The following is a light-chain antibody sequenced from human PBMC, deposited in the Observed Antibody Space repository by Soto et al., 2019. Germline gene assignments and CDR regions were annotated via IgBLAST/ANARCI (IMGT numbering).Light chain of an antibody. J-gene: IGKJ1*01. V-gene: IGKV1-39*01. CDR1: QSISIY. CDR3: QQSYITPPT. CDR2: AAS. Sequence: DIQMTQSPSSLSASVGDRVTITCRASQSISIYLNWYQQKPGKAPKLLIYAASSLQSGVPSRFSGSGSGTEFTLTISSLQPEDFATYYCQQSYITPPTCGQGTKVEIK.